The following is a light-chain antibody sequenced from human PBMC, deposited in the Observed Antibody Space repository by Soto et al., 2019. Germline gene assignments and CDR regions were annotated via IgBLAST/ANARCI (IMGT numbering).Light chain of an antibody. V-gene: IGKV1-9*01. CDR1: QGISSY. CDR2: VAS. J-gene: IGKJ4*01. CDR3: QQRNSYPLT. Sequence: DIQLTQSPSFLSASVGDRVTITCRASQGISSYLAWYQQKPGKAPNLLIYVASTLQSGVPSRFSGSGSGTEFTLTISSLQPEDFATYYCQQRNSYPLTFGGGTTVEI.